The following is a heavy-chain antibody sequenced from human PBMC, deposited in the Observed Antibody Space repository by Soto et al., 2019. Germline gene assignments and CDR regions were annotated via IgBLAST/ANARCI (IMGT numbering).Heavy chain of an antibody. J-gene: IGHJ4*02. CDR2: IQYGGTT. CDR3: ARLGSSGWYQGSYFDY. D-gene: IGHD6-19*01. Sequence: QLQLQESGPGLVKASETLSLTCTVSGGSITRNNHFWGWIRQSPGKGLEWIGSIQYGGTTNYNPSLKSRVIMSAETSKNQFSLMMNSVTAADMAVYYCARLGSSGWYQGSYFDYWGQGTLVTVSS. V-gene: IGHV4-39*01. CDR1: GGSITRNNHF.